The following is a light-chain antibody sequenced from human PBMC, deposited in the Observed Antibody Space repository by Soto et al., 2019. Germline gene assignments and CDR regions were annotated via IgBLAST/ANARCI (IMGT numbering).Light chain of an antibody. CDR3: SSYTESITLL. CDR2: DVS. J-gene: IGLJ2*01. V-gene: IGLV2-14*01. Sequence: QSALTQPASVAGSPGQSSTIACTGSSSDVGRYNFVSWYQQHPGKAPQLMIYDVSNRPSGVSNRFSGSKSGNTASLTISGLQAEDEAEYSCSSYTESITLLFGGGTKLTVL. CDR1: SSDVGRYNF.